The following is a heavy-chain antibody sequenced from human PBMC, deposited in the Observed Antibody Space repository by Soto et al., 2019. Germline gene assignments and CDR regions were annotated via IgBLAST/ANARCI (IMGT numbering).Heavy chain of an antibody. CDR2: ISSSSSYI. V-gene: IGHV3-21*01. Sequence: PGGSLRLSCAASGLTFSSYSMNWVRQAPGKGLEWVSSISSSSSYIYYADSVKGRFTISRDNAKNSLYLQMNSLRAEDTAVYYCVVPPLGDCTNGVCPNWFDPWGQGTLVTVSS. CDR3: VVPPLGDCTNGVCPNWFDP. CDR1: GLTFSSYS. D-gene: IGHD2-8*01. J-gene: IGHJ5*02.